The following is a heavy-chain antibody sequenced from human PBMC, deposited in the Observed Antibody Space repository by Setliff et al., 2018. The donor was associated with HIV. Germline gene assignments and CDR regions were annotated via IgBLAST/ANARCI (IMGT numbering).Heavy chain of an antibody. J-gene: IGHJ4*02. D-gene: IGHD3-3*01. CDR2: IIPKSGET. CDR1: GYTFTAHH. Sequence: SGYTFTAHHINWVRQAPGQGPEWMGWIIPKSGETSYAEKFRGRVTMTRDTSLSTAYMELSWLTSDDTAVYYCARVVDRDYDFWSAYEYWGQGTMVTVSS. V-gene: IGHV1-2*02. CDR3: ARVVDRDYDFWSAYEY.